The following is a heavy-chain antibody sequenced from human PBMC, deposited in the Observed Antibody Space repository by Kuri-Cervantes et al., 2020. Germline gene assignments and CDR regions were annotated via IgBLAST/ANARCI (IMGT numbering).Heavy chain of an antibody. D-gene: IGHD4-17*01. CDR3: ARGLYGDYALDY. CDR2: IYSGGTT. CDR1: GFTVSSNY. J-gene: IGHJ4*02. Sequence: GESLKISCAASGFTVSSNYMSWVRQAPGKGLEWLSVIYSGGTTYSADSVKGRFTISRDNSKNTLYLQMNSLRAEDTAVYYCARGLYGDYALDYWGQGTLVTVSS. V-gene: IGHV3-66*01.